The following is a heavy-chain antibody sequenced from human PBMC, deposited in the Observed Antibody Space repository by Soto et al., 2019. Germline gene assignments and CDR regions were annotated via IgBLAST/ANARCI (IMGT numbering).Heavy chain of an antibody. CDR2: IYWDDDK. Sequence: QITLKESGPTLVKPTQTLTLTCTFSGFSLSTSGVGVGWIRQPPEKALEWLALIYWDDDKRYSPSLNSRLTITKDTSKSQVVLTMTSMDPVDTATYCCAHYDILTGYVYWGQGTLVTVSS. V-gene: IGHV2-5*02. CDR3: AHYDILTGYVY. J-gene: IGHJ4*02. CDR1: GFSLSTSGVG. D-gene: IGHD3-9*01.